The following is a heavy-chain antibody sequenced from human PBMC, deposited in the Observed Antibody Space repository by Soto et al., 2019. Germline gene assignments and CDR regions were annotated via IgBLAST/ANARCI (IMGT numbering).Heavy chain of an antibody. V-gene: IGHV3-13*01. Sequence: EVQLVESGGGLVQPGGSLRLSCAASGFTFSSYDMHWVRQATGKGLEWVSAIGTAGDTYYPGSVKGRFTISRENAKNSLYLQMNGLRAGDTAVYYCARGLIAAAGRAKRYNWFDPWGQGTLVTVSS. J-gene: IGHJ5*02. D-gene: IGHD6-13*01. CDR3: ARGLIAAAGRAKRYNWFDP. CDR2: IGTAGDT. CDR1: GFTFSSYD.